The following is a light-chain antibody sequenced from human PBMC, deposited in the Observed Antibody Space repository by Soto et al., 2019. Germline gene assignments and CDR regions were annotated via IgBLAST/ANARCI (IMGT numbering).Light chain of an antibody. J-gene: IGLJ3*02. Sequence: QSALTQPASVSGSPGQSITISCTGTSSDVGSYNLVSWYQQHPGKAPKLMIYEGSKRPSGVSNRFSGSKSGNTASLTISGLQPEDEADYYCCSYAGSSTSLWVLGGGTKLTVL. V-gene: IGLV2-23*01. CDR2: EGS. CDR3: CSYAGSSTSLWV. CDR1: SSDVGSYNL.